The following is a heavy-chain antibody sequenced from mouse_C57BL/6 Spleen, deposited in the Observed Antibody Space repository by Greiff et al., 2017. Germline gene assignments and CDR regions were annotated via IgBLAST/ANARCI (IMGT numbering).Heavy chain of an antibody. CDR1: GYTFTSYW. CDR2: IDPSDSYT. Sequence: VKLQQPGAELVMPGASVKLSCKASGYTFTSYWMHWVKQRPGQGLEWIGEIDPSDSYTNYNQKFKGKATLTVDTSSSTAYMQLSSLTSEDSAVYYCARSNDYGSSFYFDYWGQGTTLTVAS. D-gene: IGHD1-1*01. J-gene: IGHJ2*01. CDR3: ARSNDYGSSFYFDY. V-gene: IGHV1-69*01.